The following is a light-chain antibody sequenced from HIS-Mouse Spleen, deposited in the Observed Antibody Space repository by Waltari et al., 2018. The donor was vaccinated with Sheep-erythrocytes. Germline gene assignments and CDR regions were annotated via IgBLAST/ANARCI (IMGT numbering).Light chain of an antibody. CDR2: EGS. V-gene: IGLV2-23*01. CDR3: CSYAGSSTPWV. J-gene: IGLJ3*02. Sequence: QSALTQPASASGSPGQSITISCTGTSSDVGSYNLVSWYQQHPGKAPKLMLYEGSKRPSGVSNRFSGSKSGNTASLTISGLQAEDEADYYCCSYAGSSTPWVFGGGTKLTVL. CDR1: SSDVGSYNL.